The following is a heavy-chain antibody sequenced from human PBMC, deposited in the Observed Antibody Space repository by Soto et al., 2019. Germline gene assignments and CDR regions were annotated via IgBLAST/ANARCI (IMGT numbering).Heavy chain of an antibody. Sequence: SESLSLTCTVSVYSVSSGSYWACIRQPPGKGPEWIASIYHGGSTFYNPSLKSRVTISVDKSKNQFSLKLSSVTAADTAVYYCARGWGTVTNLDYWGQGTLVTVSS. V-gene: IGHV4-38-2*02. CDR2: IYHGGST. CDR3: ARGWGTVTNLDY. CDR1: VYSVSSGSY. D-gene: IGHD4-17*01. J-gene: IGHJ4*02.